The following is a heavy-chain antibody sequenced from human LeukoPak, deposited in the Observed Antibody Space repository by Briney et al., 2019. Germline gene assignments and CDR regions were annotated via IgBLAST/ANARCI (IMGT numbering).Heavy chain of an antibody. D-gene: IGHD3-22*01. V-gene: IGHV4-59*01. Sequence: PSETLSLTCTVSNGSISPYYWTWIRQPQGQGLEYNSYINYSGSTKYTASLKSRLTISVGTSKNQFFLELSSVTAADTVVDYWARARVSDSSGPYFGYFYDMDVWGKGTTVIVSS. CDR2: INYSGST. CDR1: NGSISPYY. CDR3: ARARVSDSSGPYFGYFYDMDV. J-gene: IGHJ6*03.